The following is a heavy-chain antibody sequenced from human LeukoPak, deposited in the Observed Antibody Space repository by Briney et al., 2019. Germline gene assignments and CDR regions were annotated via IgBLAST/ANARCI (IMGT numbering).Heavy chain of an antibody. D-gene: IGHD1-1*01. CDR1: GFTFSNAW. CDR3: TTSRPWNDDLDY. J-gene: IGHJ4*02. Sequence: GGSLRLSCAASGFTFSNAWMNWVRQAPGKGLEWVGRIKSKTDGGTTDYAAPVKGRFTISRDDSKNTLYLQMNSLKTEDTAVNYCTTSRPWNDDLDYWGQGTLVTVSS. CDR2: IKSKTDGGTT. V-gene: IGHV3-15*07.